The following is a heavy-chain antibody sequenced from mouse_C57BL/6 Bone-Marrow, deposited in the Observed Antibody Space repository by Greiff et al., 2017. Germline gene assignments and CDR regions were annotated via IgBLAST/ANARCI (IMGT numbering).Heavy chain of an antibody. CDR3: ARGFMQND. J-gene: IGHJ2*01. CDR1: GYAFSSSW. CDR2: IYPGDGDT. V-gene: IGHV1-82*01. D-gene: IGHD6-5*01. Sequence: VQLQQSGPELVKPGASVKISCKASGYAFSSSWMNWVKQRPGKGLEWIGRIYPGDGDTNYNGKLKGKATLTADKTASTAYMQLSSLTYEDSAVYVCARGFMQNDWGQGTTLTVTS.